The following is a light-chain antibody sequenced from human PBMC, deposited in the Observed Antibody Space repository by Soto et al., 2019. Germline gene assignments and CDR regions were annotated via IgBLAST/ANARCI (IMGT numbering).Light chain of an antibody. J-gene: IGLJ1*01. Sequence: QSALTQPASVSGSPGQSIIISCTGTSSDVGTDYFVPWYQQHPGKAPKLMIYDVSSRPSGVSNRFSGSKSGNTASLTISGLQAEDEADYYCSSYTSSRTYVFGTGTKLTVL. V-gene: IGLV2-14*01. CDR2: DVS. CDR1: SSDVGTDYF. CDR3: SSYTSSRTYV.